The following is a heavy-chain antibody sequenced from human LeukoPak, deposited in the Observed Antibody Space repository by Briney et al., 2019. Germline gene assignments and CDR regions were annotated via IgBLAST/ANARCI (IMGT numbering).Heavy chain of an antibody. V-gene: IGHV1-46*01. CDR1: GYTFTVYY. CDR2: INPSGGAT. CDR3: ARADYGGNSDYYYYGMDV. Sequence: GASVNVSFKASGYTFTVYYMHWVRQAPGQGLEWMGIINPSGGATTYAQNFQGRVTMTRDTSTSTVYMELSSLRSEDTAVYYCARADYGGNSDYYYYGMDVWGQGTTVTVSS. J-gene: IGHJ6*02. D-gene: IGHD4-23*01.